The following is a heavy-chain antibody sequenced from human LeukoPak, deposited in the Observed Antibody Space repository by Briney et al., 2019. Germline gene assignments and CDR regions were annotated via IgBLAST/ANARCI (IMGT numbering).Heavy chain of an antibody. J-gene: IGHJ6*03. CDR2: ISYDGSNK. CDR1: GFTFSSYA. CDR3: AKDSIAATVYYMDV. D-gene: IGHD6-13*01. V-gene: IGHV3-30*04. Sequence: GRSLRLSCAASGFTFSSYAMHWVRQAPGKGLEWVSAISYDGSNKYYADSVKGRLTISGDKSKNTLYLQMNSLRADDTAVYYCAKDSIAATVYYMDVWGKGTTVIVSS.